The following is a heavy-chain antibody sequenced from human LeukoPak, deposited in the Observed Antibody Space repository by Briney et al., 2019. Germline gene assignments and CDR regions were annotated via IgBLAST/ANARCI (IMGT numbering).Heavy chain of an antibody. Sequence: SETLSLTCAVYGGSFSGYFWSCIRQPPGKGLEWIGEINHSGSTNYNPSLKSRVTISVDTSMNQFSLKLSSVTAADTAVYYCATSSGYDAFDIWGQGTMVTVS. V-gene: IGHV4-34*01. CDR3: ATSSGYDAFDI. D-gene: IGHD3-9*01. CDR1: GGSFSGYF. CDR2: INHSGST. J-gene: IGHJ3*02.